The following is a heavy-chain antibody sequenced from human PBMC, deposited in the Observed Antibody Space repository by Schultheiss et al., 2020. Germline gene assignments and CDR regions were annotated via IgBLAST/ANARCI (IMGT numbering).Heavy chain of an antibody. Sequence: GGSLRLSCTASGFTFGDYAMSWFRQAPGKGLEWVGFIRSKAYGGTTEYAASVKGRFTISRDDSKSIAYLQMNSLKTEDTAVYYCTTLFRITGYYYYYGMDVWGQGTTVTVSS. CDR2: IRSKAYGGTT. CDR3: TTLFRITGYYYYYGMDV. J-gene: IGHJ6*02. V-gene: IGHV3-49*03. CDR1: GFTFGDYA. D-gene: IGHD1-20*01.